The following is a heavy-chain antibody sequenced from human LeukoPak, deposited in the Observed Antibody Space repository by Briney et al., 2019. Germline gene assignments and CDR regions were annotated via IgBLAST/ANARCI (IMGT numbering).Heavy chain of an antibody. J-gene: IGHJ5*02. CDR2: IWYDGSNK. V-gene: IGHV3-33*08. CDR3: ARGPDYDFWSGYYPAWFDP. D-gene: IGHD3-3*01. Sequence: GGSLRLSCAASGFTFRGYAMSWVRQAPGKGLEWVAVIWYDGSNKYYTDSVKGRFTISRDNSKNTLYLQMNSLRAEDTAVYYCARGPDYDFWSGYYPAWFDPWGQGTLVTVSS. CDR1: GFTFRGYA.